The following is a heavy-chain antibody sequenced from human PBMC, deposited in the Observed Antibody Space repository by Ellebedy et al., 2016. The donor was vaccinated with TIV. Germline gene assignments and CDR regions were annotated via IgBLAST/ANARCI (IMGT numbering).Heavy chain of an antibody. CDR2: ISGSGGST. CDR1: GFTFSSYA. V-gene: IGHV3-23*01. Sequence: GESLKISCAASGFTFSSYAMSWVRRAPGRRLEWVSAISGSGGSTHYVDSVRGRFTISRDNSKNTLYLQMTSLRAEDTAVYYCAKAPTAIFAHFYYYYYYMDVWGKGTTVTVSS. D-gene: IGHD2-21*02. CDR3: AKAPTAIFAHFYYYYYYMDV. J-gene: IGHJ6*03.